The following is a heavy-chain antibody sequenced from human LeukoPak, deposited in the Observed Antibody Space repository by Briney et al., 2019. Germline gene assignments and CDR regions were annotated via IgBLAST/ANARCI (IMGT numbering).Heavy chain of an antibody. CDR1: VYTFTGYY. CDR3: ARDLLWFGAVDY. D-gene: IGHD3-10*01. Sequence: ASVKVSCKASVYTFTGYYMHWVRQAPGQGVEWMGWINPNSGGTNYAQKFQGRVTMTRDTSISTAYMELSRLRSDDTAVYYCARDLLWFGAVDYWGQGTLVTVSS. V-gene: IGHV1-2*02. J-gene: IGHJ4*02. CDR2: INPNSGGT.